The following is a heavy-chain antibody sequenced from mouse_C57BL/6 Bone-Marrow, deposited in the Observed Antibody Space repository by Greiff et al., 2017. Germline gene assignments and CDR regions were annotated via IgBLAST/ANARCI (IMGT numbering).Heavy chain of an antibody. Sequence: QVQLQQSGAELVKPGTSVKVSCTASGYAFTNYLIEWVKQRPGQGLEWIGVINPGGGGTNYTAKFKGKATLTADTSSSTAYMQLSSLTSEDSAVFFYAGDDGDCERYCDVWGTGTTVTVSS. CDR2: INPGGGGT. CDR3: AGDDGDCERYCDV. J-gene: IGHJ1*03. V-gene: IGHV1-54*01. CDR1: GYAFTNYL. D-gene: IGHD2-13*01.